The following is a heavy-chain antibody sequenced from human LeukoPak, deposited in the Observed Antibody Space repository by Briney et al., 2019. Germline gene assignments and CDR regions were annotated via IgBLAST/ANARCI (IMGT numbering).Heavy chain of an antibody. CDR1: GFTFSNFA. CDR2: ISYDGSKE. Sequence: GGSLRLSCAASGFTFSNFAMHWVRHAPGKGLDWVAGISYDGSKEYYVDSVKGRFTISRDDSKNTLHLQMNSLRPEDTAVFYCAALSTVWYYWGQGTLVTVSS. J-gene: IGHJ4*02. V-gene: IGHV3-30*04. D-gene: IGHD6-19*01. CDR3: AALSTVWYY.